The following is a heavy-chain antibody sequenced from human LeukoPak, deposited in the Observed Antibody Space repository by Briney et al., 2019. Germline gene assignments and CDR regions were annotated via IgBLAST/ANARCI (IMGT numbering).Heavy chain of an antibody. CDR3: ACLTTADAFDI. CDR2: IYDSGST. J-gene: IGHJ3*02. V-gene: IGHV4-59*01. CDR1: GGSISSYY. Sequence: SETLSLTCTVSGGSISSYYWSWIRQPPGKGLEWIGYIYDSGSTNYNPSLKSRVTISVDTSKNPSSLKLSSVTAADTAVYYCACLTTADAFDIWGQGTMVTVSS. D-gene: IGHD3-22*01.